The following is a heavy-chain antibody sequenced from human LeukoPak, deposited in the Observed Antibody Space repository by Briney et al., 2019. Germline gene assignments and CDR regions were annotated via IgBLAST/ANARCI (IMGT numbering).Heavy chain of an antibody. CDR3: ARVHCSSTSCYFYYYYGMDV. CDR2: ISYDGSNK. D-gene: IGHD2-2*01. CDR1: GFTFSSYA. V-gene: IGHV3-30-3*01. Sequence: SGGSLRLSCAASGFTFSSYAMHWVRQAPGKGLEWVAVISYDGSNKYYADSVKGRFTISRDNSKNTLYLQMNSLRAEDTAVYYCARVHCSSTSCYFYYYYGMDVWGQGTTVTVSS. J-gene: IGHJ6*02.